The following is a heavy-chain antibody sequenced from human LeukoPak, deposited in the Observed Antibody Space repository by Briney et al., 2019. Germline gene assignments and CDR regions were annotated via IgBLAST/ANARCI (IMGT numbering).Heavy chain of an antibody. V-gene: IGHV4-4*07. CDR2: IYTSGST. Sequence: SETLSLTCTVSGDSMTNYYWSWIRQPPGMGLEWIGRIYTSGSTNYNPSLKSRVTMSVDTSKNQFSLKLSSVTAADTAVYYCARADLTIFGVVPHWGQGTLGTVSS. J-gene: IGHJ4*02. D-gene: IGHD3-3*01. CDR3: ARADLTIFGVVPH. CDR1: GDSMTNYY.